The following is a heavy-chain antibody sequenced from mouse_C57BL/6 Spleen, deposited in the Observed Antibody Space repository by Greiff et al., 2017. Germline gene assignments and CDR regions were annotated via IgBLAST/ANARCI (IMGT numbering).Heavy chain of an antibody. CDR1: GYTFTSYW. D-gene: IGHD1-1*02. CDR2: IYPSDSET. J-gene: IGHJ3*01. CDR3: ARSGYGPWFAY. V-gene: IGHV1-61*01. Sequence: QVQLQQPGAELVRPGSSVKLSCKASGYTFTSYWMDWVKQRPGQGLEWIGNIYPSDSETNYNQKFKDKATLTVDKSSSTAYMQLSSLASEASAVYYCARSGYGPWFAYWGQGTLVTVSA.